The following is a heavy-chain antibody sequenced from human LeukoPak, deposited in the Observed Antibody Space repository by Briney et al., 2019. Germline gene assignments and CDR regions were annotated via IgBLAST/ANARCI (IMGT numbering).Heavy chain of an antibody. CDR1: GYTFTDYF. J-gene: IGHJ3*02. CDR2: IIPIFGTA. CDR3: ARGDAFDAFDI. Sequence: EASVKVSCKSSGYTFTDYFIHWVRQAPGQGLEWMGGIIPIFGTANYAQKFQGRVTITTDESTSTAYMELSSLRSEDTAVYYCARGDAFDAFDIWGQGTMVTVSS. V-gene: IGHV1-69*05.